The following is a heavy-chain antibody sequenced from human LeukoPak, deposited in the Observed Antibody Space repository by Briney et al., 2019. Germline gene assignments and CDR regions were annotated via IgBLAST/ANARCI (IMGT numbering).Heavy chain of an antibody. Sequence: PGGSLRLSCAASGFSFSHYSMTWARQASGKGLEWISYIGVGGRPTNYADSVKARFTISRDDAQNSLYLQMNSLRAEDTAMYYCAKNTWKSSDSGRGRMDVWGQGTTVTVSS. CDR2: IGVGGRPT. CDR1: GFSFSHYS. CDR3: AKNTWKSSDSGRGRMDV. V-gene: IGHV3-48*01. J-gene: IGHJ6*02. D-gene: IGHD3-10*01.